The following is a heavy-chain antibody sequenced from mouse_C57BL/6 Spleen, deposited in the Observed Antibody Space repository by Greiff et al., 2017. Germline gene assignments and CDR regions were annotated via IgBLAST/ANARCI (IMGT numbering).Heavy chain of an antibody. Sequence: VQLQQSGAELVKPGASVKISCKASGYAFSSYWMNWVKQRPGKGLEWIGQIYPGDGDTNYNGKFKGKATLTADKSSSTAYMQLSSLTSEDSAVYFCARQFGVCYGSSLYYFDYWGQGTTLTVSS. D-gene: IGHD1-1*01. CDR1: GYAFSSYW. CDR2: IYPGDGDT. V-gene: IGHV1-80*01. CDR3: ARQFGVCYGSSLYYFDY. J-gene: IGHJ2*01.